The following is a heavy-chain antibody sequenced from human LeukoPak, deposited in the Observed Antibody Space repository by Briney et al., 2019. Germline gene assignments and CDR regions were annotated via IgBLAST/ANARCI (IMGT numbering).Heavy chain of an antibody. CDR2: INHSGST. D-gene: IGHD3-3*01. CDR3: ATFNYDFWSGYLLGHGMDA. Sequence: PSETLSLTCAVYGGSFSGYYWSWIRQPPGKGLEWIGEINHSGSTNYNPSLKSRVTISVDTSKNQFSLKLSSVTAADTAVYYCATFNYDFWSGYLLGHGMDAWGQGTTVTVSS. CDR1: GGSFSGYY. V-gene: IGHV4-34*01. J-gene: IGHJ6*02.